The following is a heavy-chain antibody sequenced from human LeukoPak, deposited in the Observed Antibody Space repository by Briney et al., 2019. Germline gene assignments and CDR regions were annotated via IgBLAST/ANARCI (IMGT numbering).Heavy chain of an antibody. J-gene: IGHJ5*02. CDR2: INPNSGGT. CDR3: ARDSAVGATVDP. CDR1: GYTFTGYY. V-gene: IGHV1-2*02. Sequence: ASVKVSCKASGYTFTGYYMHWVRQAPGQGLEWMGWINPNSGGTNYAQKFRGRVTMTRDTSISTAYMELSRLRSDDTAVYYCARDSAVGATVDPWGQGTLVTVSS. D-gene: IGHD1-26*01.